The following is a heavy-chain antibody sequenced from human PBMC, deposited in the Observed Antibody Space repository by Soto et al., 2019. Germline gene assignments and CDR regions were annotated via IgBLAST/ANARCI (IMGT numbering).Heavy chain of an antibody. CDR2: IYYSGST. J-gene: IGHJ5*02. CDR1: GGSISSSSYY. Sequence: QLQLQESGPGLVKPSETLSLTCSVSGGSISSSSYYWGWIRQPPGKGLEWIGSIYYSGSTYYNPSLKSRVTISVDTSKNQFSLKLSSVTAADTAVYYCARQKRYCISTSCPSWFDPWGQGTLVTVSS. CDR3: ARQKRYCISTSCPSWFDP. D-gene: IGHD2-2*01. V-gene: IGHV4-39*01.